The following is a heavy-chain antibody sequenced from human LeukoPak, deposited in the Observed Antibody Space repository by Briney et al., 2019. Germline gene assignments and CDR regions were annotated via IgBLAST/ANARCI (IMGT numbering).Heavy chain of an antibody. CDR2: AYYRSKWYY. CDR1: GDSVSGNSVA. J-gene: IGHJ6*02. V-gene: IGHV6-1*01. Sequence: SQTLSLTCAISGDSVSGNSVAWNWIRQSPSRGLEWLGRAYYRSKWYYDYAVSVQGRITINPDTSKNQFSLQLNSVTAADTAVYYCARVWYYYDSSGYSYGMDVWGQGTTVTVSS. D-gene: IGHD3-22*01. CDR3: ARVWYYYDSSGYSYGMDV.